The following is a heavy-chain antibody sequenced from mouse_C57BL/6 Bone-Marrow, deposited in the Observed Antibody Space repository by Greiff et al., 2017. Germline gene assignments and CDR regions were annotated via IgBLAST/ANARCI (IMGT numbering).Heavy chain of an antibody. CDR2: INYDGSST. D-gene: IGHD2-2*01. J-gene: IGHJ4*01. Sequence: EVMLVESEGGLVQPGSSLKLSCTASGFTFSDYYMAWVRQAPEKGLEWVANINYDGSSTYYLDSLKSRFIISRDNAKNILYLQMSSLKSEDTATYYCARDGGLRRARDYWGQGTSVTVSS. V-gene: IGHV5-16*01. CDR1: GFTFSDYY. CDR3: ARDGGLRRARDY.